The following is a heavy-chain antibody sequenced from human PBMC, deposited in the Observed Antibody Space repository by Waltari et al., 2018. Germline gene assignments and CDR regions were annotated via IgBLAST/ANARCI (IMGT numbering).Heavy chain of an antibody. Sequence: QVQLQESGPGLVKPSQTLSLTCPVSGGSISSGSYYWSWIRQPAGKGLEWIGYIYTSGSTNYNPSLKSRVTISVDTSKNQFSLKLSSVTAADTAVYYCARCSGGSRRPYYYGMDVWGQGTTVTVSS. V-gene: IGHV4-61*09. CDR2: IYTSGST. D-gene: IGHD2-15*01. J-gene: IGHJ6*02. CDR1: GGSISSGSYY. CDR3: ARCSGGSRRPYYYGMDV.